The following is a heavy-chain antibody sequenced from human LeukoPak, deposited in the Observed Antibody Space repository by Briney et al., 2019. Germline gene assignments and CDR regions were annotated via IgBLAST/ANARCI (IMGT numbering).Heavy chain of an antibody. V-gene: IGHV1-2*06. CDR3: ARDRAATHSDD. CDR1: GYTFTNYN. Sequence: GASVKVSCMASGYTFTNYNMHWVRQAPGQGLERMRRISPDSGVTNYVQKFHGRVTVTRDTSITTAYMERSRLTSDDTAVYYCARDRAATHSDDWGQGTLVTVSS. J-gene: IGHJ4*02. D-gene: IGHD6-13*01. CDR2: ISPDSGVT.